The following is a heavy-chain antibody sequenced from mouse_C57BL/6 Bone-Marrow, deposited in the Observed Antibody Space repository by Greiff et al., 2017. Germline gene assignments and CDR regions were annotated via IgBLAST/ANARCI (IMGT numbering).Heavy chain of an antibody. J-gene: IGHJ3*01. V-gene: IGHV1-22*01. Sequence: VQLQQSGPELVKPGASVKMSCKASGYKFPDYTMPWVKQSHGKSLGWMGYINPNNGGNSTNQKFKGKATLTVNKSSSTAYMELRSLTSEDSAVYYCARGNGSSSFAYWGQGTLVTVSA. D-gene: IGHD1-1*01. CDR1: GYKFPDYT. CDR2: INPNNGGN. CDR3: ARGNGSSSFAY.